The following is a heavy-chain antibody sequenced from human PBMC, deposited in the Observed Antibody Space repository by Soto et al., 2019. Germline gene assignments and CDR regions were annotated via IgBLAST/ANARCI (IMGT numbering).Heavy chain of an antibody. CDR2: INPNSGGT. J-gene: IGHJ4*02. CDR3: ARDQGYKWNDGSGY. Sequence: DSVNVSCKASGYTFTGYYMHWVRQAPGQGLEWMGWINPNSGGTNYAQKFQGRVTMTRDTSISTAYMELSRLRSDDTAVYYCARDQGYKWNDGSGYWGQGTLVTVSS. V-gene: IGHV1-2*02. D-gene: IGHD1-1*01. CDR1: GYTFTGYY.